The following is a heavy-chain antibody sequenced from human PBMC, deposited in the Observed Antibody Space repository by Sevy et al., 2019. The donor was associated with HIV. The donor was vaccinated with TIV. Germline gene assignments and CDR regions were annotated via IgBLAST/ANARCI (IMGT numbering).Heavy chain of an antibody. CDR2: INHSGST. CDR1: GGSFSGYY. V-gene: IGHV4-34*01. D-gene: IGHD5-12*01. J-gene: IGHJ3*02. Sequence: SETLSLTCAVYGGSFSGYYWSWIRQPPGKGLERIGEINHSGSTKYNPSLKSRVTISVDTSKNQFSLKLSSVTAADTAVYYCAGGRWLQLRAFDIWRQGTMVTVSS. CDR3: AGGRWLQLRAFDI.